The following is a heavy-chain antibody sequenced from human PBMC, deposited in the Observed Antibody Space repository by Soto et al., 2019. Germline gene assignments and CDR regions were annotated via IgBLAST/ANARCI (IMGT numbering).Heavy chain of an antibody. J-gene: IGHJ3*02. CDR1: GDSVTSRHW. V-gene: IGHV4-4*02. Sequence: SETLSLTCAVTGDSVTSRHWWTWVRQPPGKGLQWIGETFRSGTTNYNPSLNGRVTIFLDKSRNQVSLTLTSVTAADTAMYYCASHYVTGGYSSFDKWGQGTMVTVSS. CDR2: TFRSGTT. CDR3: ASHYVTGGYSSFDK. D-gene: IGHD5-12*01.